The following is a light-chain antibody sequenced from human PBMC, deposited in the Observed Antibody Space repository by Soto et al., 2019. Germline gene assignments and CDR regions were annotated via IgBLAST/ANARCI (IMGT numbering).Light chain of an antibody. CDR2: GAS. J-gene: IGKJ3*01. CDR1: QSVSTN. V-gene: IGKV3-15*01. CDR3: QEYNNWRIFT. Sequence: EIVMTQSPAILSVSPGERATLSCRASQSVSTNLAWYQQKPGQAPRLLIYGASTRATGISARFSGSGSGTEFTLTISSLQSEDFAVYYCQEYNNWRIFTFGPGTKLDLK.